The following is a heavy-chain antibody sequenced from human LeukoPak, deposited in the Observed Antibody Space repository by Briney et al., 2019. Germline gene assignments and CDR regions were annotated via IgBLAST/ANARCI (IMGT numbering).Heavy chain of an antibody. J-gene: IGHJ4*02. D-gene: IGHD3-22*01. CDR1: GFTFSDYY. Sequence: GGSLRLSCAASGFTFSDYYMSWIRQAPGKGLEWVSYIRSSGSTIYYADSVKGRFTISRDNAKNSLYLQMNSLRAEDTAVYYCARDPDYYDSSGYSGDFDYWGQGTLVTVSS. CDR3: ARDPDYYDSSGYSGDFDY. CDR2: IRSSGSTI. V-gene: IGHV3-11*01.